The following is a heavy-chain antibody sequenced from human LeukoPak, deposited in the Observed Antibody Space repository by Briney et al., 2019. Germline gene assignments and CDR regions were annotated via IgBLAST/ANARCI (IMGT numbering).Heavy chain of an antibody. CDR2: IYATGSA. Sequence: SETLSLTCTLSGDSFSTNYWSWIRHPAGKGLEWIGRIYATGSANYNPPLKSRVAITLDRSNNQFSLTLKSVTAADTAVYYCARVLSGEGFYYYYMDVWGRGTTVTVSS. CDR3: ARVLSGEGFYYYYMDV. CDR1: GDSFSTNY. J-gene: IGHJ6*03. V-gene: IGHV4-4*07. D-gene: IGHD2-21*01.